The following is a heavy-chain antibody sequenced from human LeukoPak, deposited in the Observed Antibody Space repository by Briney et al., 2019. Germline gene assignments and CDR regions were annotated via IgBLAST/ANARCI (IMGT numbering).Heavy chain of an antibody. CDR1: GGSFSGHY. D-gene: IGHD3-16*01. J-gene: IGHJ4*02. CDR3: ARGGGLRMFYASPFNY. V-gene: IGHV4-34*01. CDR2: INESEST. Sequence: ASETLSLICAVYGGSFSGHYWSWVRQAPGKGLEWIGEINESESTNYNPSLKSRVAIPGDTSKNQFSLKLSSLTAADTAVYYCARGGGLRMFYASPFNYWGQGTLVTVSS.